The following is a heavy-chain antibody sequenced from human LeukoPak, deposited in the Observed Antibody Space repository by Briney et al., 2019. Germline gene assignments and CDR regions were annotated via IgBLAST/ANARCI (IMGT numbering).Heavy chain of an antibody. CDR1: GFTFTDVY. J-gene: IGHJ4*02. D-gene: IGHD6-19*01. V-gene: IGHV3-11*01. Sequence: PGGSLRLSCAASGFTFTDVYMSWIRQSPGKGLEWLAYISPNSADISYADSVKGRFTISRDNAKNSLYLQMNSLRAEDTAVYYCATQWLVHGPYYFDYWGQGTLVTVSS. CDR3: ATQWLVHGPYYFDY. CDR2: ISPNSADI.